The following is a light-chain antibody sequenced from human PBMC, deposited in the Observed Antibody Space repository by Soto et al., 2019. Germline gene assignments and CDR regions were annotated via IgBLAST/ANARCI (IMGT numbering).Light chain of an antibody. J-gene: IGLJ1*01. CDR2: DTS. CDR1: TGAVTSGHY. V-gene: IGLV7-46*01. CDR3: LLSYSGVHYV. Sequence: QAVVTQEPSLTVSPGGTVTLTCGSSTGAVTSGHYPYWFQQKPGQAPRTLIYDTSNKHSWTPARFSGSLLGGKAALTLSGAQPEDEADYYCLLSYSGVHYVFGTGTKLTVL.